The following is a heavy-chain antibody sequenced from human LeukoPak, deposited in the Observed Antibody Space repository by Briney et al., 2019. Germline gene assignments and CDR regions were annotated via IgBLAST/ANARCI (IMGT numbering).Heavy chain of an antibody. J-gene: IGHJ4*02. V-gene: IGHV3-30*02. Sequence: PGGSLRLSCAASGFTFSSYGMHWVRQAPGKGLEWVAFIRYDGGNKYYADSVKGRFTISRDNSKNTLYLQMNNLRAEDTAVYYCVKVERYYYDSSGSNFDYWGQGTLVTVSS. CDR1: GFTFSSYG. CDR3: VKVERYYYDSSGSNFDY. CDR2: IRYDGGNK. D-gene: IGHD3-22*01.